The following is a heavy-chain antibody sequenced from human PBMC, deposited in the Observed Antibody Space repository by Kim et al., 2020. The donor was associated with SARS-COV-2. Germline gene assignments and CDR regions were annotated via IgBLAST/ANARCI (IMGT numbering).Heavy chain of an antibody. V-gene: IGHV5-10-1*01. D-gene: IGHD6-19*01. J-gene: IGHJ6*02. CDR1: GYRFSSYW. Sequence: GESLKISCKGSGYRFSSYWISWVRQVPGKGLEWMGKIDPSDSYTKYSPSFQGHVSISADRSSSTAYLQWSSLKASDTAMYLCARHGAVAAGGYYGMDVWGQGTTVTVSS. CDR3: ARHGAVAAGGYYGMDV. CDR2: IDPSDSYT.